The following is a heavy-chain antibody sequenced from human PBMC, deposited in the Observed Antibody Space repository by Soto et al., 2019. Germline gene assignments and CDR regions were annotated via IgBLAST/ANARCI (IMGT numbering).Heavy chain of an antibody. CDR1: GGTFSSYA. Sequence: QVQLEQSGAEVKKPGSSVKVSCKASGGTFSSYAISWVRQAPGQGLEWMGGIIPIFGTANYAQKFQGRVTITADKSTSTAYMELSSLRSEDTAVYYCATAYYGSGSYPPSPFDYWGQGTLVTVSS. CDR3: ATAYYGSGSYPPSPFDY. V-gene: IGHV1-69*06. J-gene: IGHJ4*02. CDR2: IIPIFGTA. D-gene: IGHD3-10*01.